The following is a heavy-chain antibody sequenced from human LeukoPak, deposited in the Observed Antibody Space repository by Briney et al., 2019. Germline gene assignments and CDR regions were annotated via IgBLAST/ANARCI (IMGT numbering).Heavy chain of an antibody. CDR3: ARLMGATGNYYYGMDV. CDR2: IYPGDSDT. J-gene: IGHJ6*02. Sequence: GESLQISCQGSGYSFTSYWIGWVRQMPGKGLEWMGIIYPGDSDTRYSPSFQGQVTISADKSISTAYLQWSSLKASDTAMYYCARLMGATGNYYYGMDVWGQGTTVTVSS. V-gene: IGHV5-51*01. CDR1: GYSFTSYW. D-gene: IGHD1-26*01.